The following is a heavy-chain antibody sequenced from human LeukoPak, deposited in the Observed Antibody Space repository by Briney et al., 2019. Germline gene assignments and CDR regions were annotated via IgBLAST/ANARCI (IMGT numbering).Heavy chain of an antibody. V-gene: IGHV4-39*01. CDR2: IYYSGST. J-gene: IGHJ3*02. Sequence: SETLSLTCTVSGGSISSSSYYWGWIRQPPGKGLEWIGTIYYSGSTYYNPSLKSRVTISVDTSKNQFSLRLSSVTAADTAVYYCARGTFDIWGQGTMVTVSS. CDR1: GGSISSSSYY. CDR3: ARGTFDI.